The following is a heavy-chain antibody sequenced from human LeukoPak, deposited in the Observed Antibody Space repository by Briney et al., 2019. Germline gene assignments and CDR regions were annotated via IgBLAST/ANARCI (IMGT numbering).Heavy chain of an antibody. CDR3: ARWSSDAFDI. Sequence: SETLSLTCTVSGGSISRYYWSWIRQPPGKGLEWIGYIYYSGSTNYNPSLKSRVTISVDTSKNQFSLKLSSVTAADTAVYYCARWSSDAFDIWGQGTMVTVSS. CDR1: GGSISRYY. V-gene: IGHV4-59*01. CDR2: IYYSGST. D-gene: IGHD2-15*01. J-gene: IGHJ3*02.